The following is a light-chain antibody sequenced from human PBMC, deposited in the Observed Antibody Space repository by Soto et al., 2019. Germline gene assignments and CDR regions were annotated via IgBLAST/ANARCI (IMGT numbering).Light chain of an antibody. CDR3: GTWDGSLSAGV. CDR2: ENN. Sequence: QSVLTQPPSVSAAPGQKVTISCSGSSSNIGNNYVSWYQQLPGTAPKLLIYENNKRPSGIPDRISGSKSGTSATLAITGLRTGDEADYYCGTWDGSLSAGVFGGGTKLTVL. CDR1: SSNIGNNY. J-gene: IGLJ3*02. V-gene: IGLV1-51*02.